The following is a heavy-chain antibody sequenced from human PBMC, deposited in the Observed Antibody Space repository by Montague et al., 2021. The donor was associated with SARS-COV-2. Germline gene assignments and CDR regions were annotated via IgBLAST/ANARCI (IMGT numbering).Heavy chain of an antibody. Sequence: SETLSLTCTVSGGSIGTYYWNWIRQSPGKGLKWLGYIYYTGSTKYSPSLKSRVTISMDTSRDQLSLRLKSVTAADTAVYYCARDNYGDWGYYGLDVWGQGTTVIVSS. CDR3: ARDNYGDWGYYGLDV. CDR1: GGSIGTYY. D-gene: IGHD4-17*01. V-gene: IGHV4-59*01. CDR2: IYYTGST. J-gene: IGHJ6*02.